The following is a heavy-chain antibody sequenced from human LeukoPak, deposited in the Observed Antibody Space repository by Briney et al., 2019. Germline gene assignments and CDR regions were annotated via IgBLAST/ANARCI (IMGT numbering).Heavy chain of an antibody. J-gene: IGHJ4*02. D-gene: IGHD6-19*01. CDR3: ARDNGYTSGWYFDY. Sequence: ASVKVSCKASGYTFTSYGISWVRQAPGQGLEWMGWISAYNGNTNYAQKLQGRVTMTTDTSTSTAYVELRSLRSDDTAVYYCARDNGYTSGWYFDYWGQGTLVTVSS. CDR2: ISAYNGNT. V-gene: IGHV1-18*01. CDR1: GYTFTSYG.